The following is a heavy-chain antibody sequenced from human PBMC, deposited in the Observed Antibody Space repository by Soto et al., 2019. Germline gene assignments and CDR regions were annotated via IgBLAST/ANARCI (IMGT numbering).Heavy chain of an antibody. CDR2: ISISRTK. CDR3: ARVGYGSAGWGRDFDS. J-gene: IGHJ4*02. V-gene: IGHV3-48*02. Sequence: VQLVESGGGLVQPGGSLGLSCAASGFTFSNYNMNWVRQAPGKGLEWLSYISISRTKYYADSVKGRFTISRDNAKNSRYVQMNSVRDEDTAVYYYARVGYGSAGWGRDFDSWGQGTLVNVSS. D-gene: IGHD4-17*01. CDR1: GFTFSNYN.